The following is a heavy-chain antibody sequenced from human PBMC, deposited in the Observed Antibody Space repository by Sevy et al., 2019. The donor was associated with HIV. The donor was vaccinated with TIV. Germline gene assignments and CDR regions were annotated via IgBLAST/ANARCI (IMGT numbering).Heavy chain of an antibody. CDR2: IRYDGSDK. CDR1: GFTFSNFG. Sequence: GGSLRLSCTASGFTFSNFGMHWVRQVPGKGLEWVTFIRYDGSDKYYVASVKGRFTISRDDSKNTLYLQMDSLRPEDTAIYYCAKDLAGPGKSYFDFWGQGALVTVSS. V-gene: IGHV3-30*02. D-gene: IGHD6-13*01. J-gene: IGHJ4*02. CDR3: AKDLAGPGKSYFDF.